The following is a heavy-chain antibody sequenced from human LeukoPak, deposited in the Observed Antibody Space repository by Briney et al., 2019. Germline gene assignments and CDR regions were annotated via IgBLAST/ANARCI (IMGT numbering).Heavy chain of an antibody. CDR2: ISYDGSNK. V-gene: IGHV3-30*04. J-gene: IGHJ4*02. CDR1: GFTFSSYA. D-gene: IGHD3-22*01. Sequence: GGSLRLSCAASGFTFSSYAMHGLRQAPGKGLEWVAVISYDGSNKYYAVSVKGRFTISRDNSKNTLYLQMNSLRAEDTAVYYCARAAPYYYDSFDGWGQGTLVTVSS. CDR3: ARAAPYYYDSFDG.